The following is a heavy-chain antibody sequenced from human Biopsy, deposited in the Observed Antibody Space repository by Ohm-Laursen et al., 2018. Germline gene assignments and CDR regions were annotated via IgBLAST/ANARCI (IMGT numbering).Heavy chain of an antibody. CDR1: RDSISNYY. D-gene: IGHD2-2*01. J-gene: IGHJ4*02. V-gene: IGHV4-59*01. CDR2: IYYTGST. Sequence: GTLSLTCLVSRDSISNYYWTWIRQSPGKGLEWIGYIYYTGSTNYNPSVKSRVTISVDTSKNQFSLRLIYVTAADTAVYYCARMPHFDYWGQGILVTASS. CDR3: ARMPHFDY.